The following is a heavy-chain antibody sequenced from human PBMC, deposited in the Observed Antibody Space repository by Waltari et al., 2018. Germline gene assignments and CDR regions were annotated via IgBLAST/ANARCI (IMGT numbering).Heavy chain of an antibody. Sequence: QVQLVQSGAEVKKPGASVKVSCKASGYTFTSYAMHWVRQAPGQRLEWMGWINAGNGNTKYSQKFQGRVTITRDTSASTAYMELSSLRSEDTAVYYCARNSGELSFNDAFDIWGQGTMVTVSS. CDR1: GYTFTSYA. V-gene: IGHV1-3*01. D-gene: IGHD3-16*02. CDR2: INAGNGNT. CDR3: ARNSGELSFNDAFDI. J-gene: IGHJ3*02.